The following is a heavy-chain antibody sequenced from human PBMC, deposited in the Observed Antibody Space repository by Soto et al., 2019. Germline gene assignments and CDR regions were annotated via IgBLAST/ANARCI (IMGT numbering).Heavy chain of an antibody. Sequence: PGGSLRLSCAASGFMFSSYGRHWVRQAPGKGLEWVAIIWYDGSNKYYADSVKGRFTISRDNSMNTLYLQMNSLRAEDTALYFCARDYSWVHDYWGQGTLVTVSS. J-gene: IGHJ4*02. CDR3: ARDYSWVHDY. V-gene: IGHV3-33*01. CDR1: GFMFSSYG. CDR2: IWYDGSNK. D-gene: IGHD1-1*01.